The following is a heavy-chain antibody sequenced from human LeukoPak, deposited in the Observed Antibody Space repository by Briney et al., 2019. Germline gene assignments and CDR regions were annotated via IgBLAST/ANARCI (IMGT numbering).Heavy chain of an antibody. J-gene: IGHJ4*02. Sequence: GASVKVSCKASGGTFSSYAISWVRQAPGQGLEWMGGIIPIFGTANYAQKFQGRVTITTDESTSTAYMELSSLRSEDTAVYYCARDYGGNLMFDYWGQGTLVTVSS. CDR3: ARDYGGNLMFDY. CDR1: GGTFSSYA. CDR2: IIPIFGTA. V-gene: IGHV1-69*05. D-gene: IGHD4-23*01.